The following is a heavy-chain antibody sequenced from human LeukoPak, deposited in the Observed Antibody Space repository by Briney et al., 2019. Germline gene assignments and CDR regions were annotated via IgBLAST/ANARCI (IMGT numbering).Heavy chain of an antibody. V-gene: IGHV3-11*05. D-gene: IGHD3-9*01. CDR3: ASDQRYAFDY. J-gene: IGHJ4*02. CDR1: GFSFTDYP. Sequence: GGSLRLSCATSGFSFTDYPMNWVRQAPGKGLEWVSNIRTSAEGANYAYYADSVKGRVTISRDDAKNKLYLHMNSLRDDDTAVYYCASDQRYAFDYWGQGILVTVSS. CDR2: IRTSAEGANYA.